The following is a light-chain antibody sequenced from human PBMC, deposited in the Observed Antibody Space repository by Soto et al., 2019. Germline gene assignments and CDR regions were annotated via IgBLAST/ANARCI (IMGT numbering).Light chain of an antibody. V-gene: IGKV3-20*01. J-gene: IGKJ4*01. CDR3: QQYDNSPLT. Sequence: DIVFAQSPITLCFSPVERAAPFCTASQSVSSSYLAWYQQKPGQAPRLLIYGASNRATGIPDRFSGSGSGTDFTLTISRLEPEDFAVYYCQQYDNSPLTFGGGTKVDIK. CDR2: GAS. CDR1: QSVSSSY.